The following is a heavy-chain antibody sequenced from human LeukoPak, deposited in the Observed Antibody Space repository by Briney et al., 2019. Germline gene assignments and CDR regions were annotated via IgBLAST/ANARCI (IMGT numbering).Heavy chain of an antibody. CDR2: ISPTGDFI. V-gene: IGHV3-21*01. Sequence: GGSLRLSCAASGFTFSRYNINWVRQSPGKGLEWVSSISPTGDFIYYADSIKGRFTISRDNGKNSVFLQMNSLRAEDTAVYYCARSSYYSDYWGQGTLVTVSS. CDR1: GFTFSRYN. J-gene: IGHJ4*02. CDR3: ARSSYYSDY.